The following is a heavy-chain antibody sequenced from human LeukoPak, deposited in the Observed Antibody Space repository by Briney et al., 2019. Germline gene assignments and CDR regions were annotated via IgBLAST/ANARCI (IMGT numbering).Heavy chain of an antibody. CDR2: IYHSGST. D-gene: IGHD3-10*01. V-gene: IGHV4-30-2*01. CDR3: ARDLFGMDV. Sequence: SQTLSLTCAVSGGSISSGGYSWSWIRQPPGKGLEWIGYIYHSGSTYYNPSLKSRVTISVDRSKNQFSLKLSSVTAADTAVYYCARDLFGMDVWGQGTTVTVSS. J-gene: IGHJ6*02. CDR1: GGSISSGGYS.